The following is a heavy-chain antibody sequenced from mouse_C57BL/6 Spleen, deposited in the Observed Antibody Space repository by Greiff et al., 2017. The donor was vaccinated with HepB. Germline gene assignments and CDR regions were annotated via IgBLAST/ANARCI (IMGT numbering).Heavy chain of an antibody. V-gene: IGHV7-3*01. CDR3: ARYITTVVASYFDD. J-gene: IGHJ2*01. CDR2: IRNNTNGYTT. Sequence: EVQVVESGGGLVQPGGSLSLSCAASGFTFTDYYMSWVRQPPGKALEWLGFIRNNTNGYTTEYSASVKRRFTISRDNSQSILYLQMNARRAEYSATYYCARYITTVVASYFDDWGKGTTLTVSS. D-gene: IGHD1-1*01. CDR1: GFTFTDYY.